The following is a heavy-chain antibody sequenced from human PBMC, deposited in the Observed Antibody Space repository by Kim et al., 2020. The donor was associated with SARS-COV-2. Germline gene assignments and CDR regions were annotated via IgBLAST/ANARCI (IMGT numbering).Heavy chain of an antibody. Sequence: GGSLRLSCAASGFTFSSYWMHWVRQAPGKGLVWVSRINSDGSSTSYADSVKGRFTISRDNAKNTRYLQMNSLRAEDTAVYYCSGLGHSYGYHILDYWGQGTLVTVSS. V-gene: IGHV3-74*01. D-gene: IGHD5-18*01. CDR3: SGLGHSYGYHILDY. CDR2: INSDGSST. J-gene: IGHJ4*02. CDR1: GFTFSSYW.